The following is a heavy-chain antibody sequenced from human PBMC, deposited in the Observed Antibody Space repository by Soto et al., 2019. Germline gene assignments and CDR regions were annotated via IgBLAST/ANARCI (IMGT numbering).Heavy chain of an antibody. D-gene: IGHD2-2*01. V-gene: IGHV1-46*01. CDR2: INPSGGST. CDR1: GYTFTSYY. J-gene: IGHJ5*02. CDR3: ASYWDIVVVPAAMFLPPNWFAP. Sequence: ASVKVSWKASGYTFTSYYMHWVRQAPGQGLEWMGIINPSGGSTNYAQKFQGRVTMTRDTSTSTVYMELSSLRSEDTAVYYCASYWDIVVVPAAMFLPPNWFAPWGQGTLVTVSS.